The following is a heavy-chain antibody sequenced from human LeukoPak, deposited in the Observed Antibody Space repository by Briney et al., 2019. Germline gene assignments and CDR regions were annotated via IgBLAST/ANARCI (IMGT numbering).Heavy chain of an antibody. Sequence: SETLSLTCTVPGGFITSSFYWSWIRQSPGKGLEWIGYIYNSGGTKYNPSLKSRLTISVDTSKNQFSLTLSSVTAADTAVYYKEKRQYDILYNWFDPWGQGTLVTVSS. J-gene: IGHJ5*02. CDR2: IYNSGGT. CDR1: GGFITSSFY. V-gene: IGHV4-59*01. CDR3: EKRQYDILYNWFDP. D-gene: IGHD3-9*01.